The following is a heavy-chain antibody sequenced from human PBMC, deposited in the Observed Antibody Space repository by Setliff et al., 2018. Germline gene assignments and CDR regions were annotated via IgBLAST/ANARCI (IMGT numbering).Heavy chain of an antibody. Sequence: PGESLKISCAASGFTFSGYSMNWVRQTPGKGLEWVSTISGGGDSTYYADSVMGRVTISRDNSKNSPFLQMNSLRVDDTAIYYCAKDGVGPTFTYFFDYWGQGSQVTVSS. CDR2: ISGGGDST. CDR3: AKDGVGPTFTYFFDY. D-gene: IGHD1-26*01. CDR1: GFTFSGYS. V-gene: IGHV3-23*01. J-gene: IGHJ4*02.